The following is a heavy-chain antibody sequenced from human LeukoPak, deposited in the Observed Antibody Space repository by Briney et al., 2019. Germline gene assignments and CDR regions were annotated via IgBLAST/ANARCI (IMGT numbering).Heavy chain of an antibody. V-gene: IGHV3-23*01. J-gene: IGHJ4*02. CDR3: AKENPVGGTNYFDY. Sequence: HTGGSLRLSCAASGFTFSSYAMSWVRQAPGKGLEWVSAISGSGGSTYYADSVKGRFTISRDNSKNTLSLQMNSLRPEDTAVYYCAKENPVGGTNYFDYWGQGTLVTVSS. D-gene: IGHD1-26*01. CDR2: ISGSGGST. CDR1: GFTFSSYA.